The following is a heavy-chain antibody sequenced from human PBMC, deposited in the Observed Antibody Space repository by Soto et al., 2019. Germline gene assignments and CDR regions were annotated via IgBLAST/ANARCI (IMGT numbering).Heavy chain of an antibody. Sequence: EVQLLESGGGLVQPGGSLRLSCVGSGFTFINYAMNWVRQTPGKGLEWVSGISGGGDRTFDADSVKGRFTXSRDXSKXXXXXXXXXXXXXXTAVYYCARKVLGSTSRPDWWYFDLWGRXTLXTXSS. CDR1: GFTFINYA. D-gene: IGHD3-22*01. J-gene: IGHJ2*01. CDR3: ARKVLGSTSRPDWWYFDL. CDR2: ISGGGDRT. V-gene: IGHV3-23*01.